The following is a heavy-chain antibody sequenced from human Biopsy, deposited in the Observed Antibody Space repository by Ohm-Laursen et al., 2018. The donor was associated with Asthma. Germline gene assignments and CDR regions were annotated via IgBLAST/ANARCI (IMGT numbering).Heavy chain of an antibody. CDR1: GGSISSGGYS. Sequence: SQTLSLTCAVSGGSISSGGYSWSWIRQPPGKGLEWIGYIYHSGSTYYNPSLKSRVTISVDRSKNQFPLKLSSVTAADTAVYYCARVKDGYNFDYWGQGTLVTVSS. J-gene: IGHJ4*02. D-gene: IGHD5-24*01. CDR3: ARVKDGYNFDY. CDR2: IYHSGST. V-gene: IGHV4-30-2*01.